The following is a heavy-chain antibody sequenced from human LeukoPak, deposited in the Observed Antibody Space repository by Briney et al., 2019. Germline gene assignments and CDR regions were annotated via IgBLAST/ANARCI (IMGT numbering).Heavy chain of an antibody. V-gene: IGHV3-53*01. CDR2: IYSGGNI. J-gene: IGHJ4*02. D-gene: IGHD3-10*01. CDR3: ARVADYYVSGHFDY. CDR1: GFTVSGNY. Sequence: GGSLRLSCAASGFTVSGNYMIWVRHTPGKRLEWVSLIYSGGNIYYTDSVKGRFTISRDNSENTLYLQMNSLRTEDTAVYYCARVADYYVSGHFDYWGQGTLVTVSS.